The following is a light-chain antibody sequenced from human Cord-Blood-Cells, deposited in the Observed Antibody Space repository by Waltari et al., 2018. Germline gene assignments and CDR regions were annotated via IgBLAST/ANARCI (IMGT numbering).Light chain of an antibody. J-gene: IGKJ1*01. V-gene: IGKV3-11*01. CDR2: DAS. CDR1: QSVSSY. CDR3: QQRSNWPRT. Sequence: EIVSTQSPATLSFSPGERATHSCMASQSVSSYLAWYQQKPGQAPRLLIDDASTRATGIPARCSGSGAGTEFTRPISRLEPEDFAVYSCQQRSNWPRTFGKGAKVEIK.